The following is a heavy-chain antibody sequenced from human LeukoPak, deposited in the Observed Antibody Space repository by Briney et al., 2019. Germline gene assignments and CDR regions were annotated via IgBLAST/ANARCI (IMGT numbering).Heavy chain of an antibody. J-gene: IGHJ4*02. CDR1: GGTFSRYA. CDR3: ARAPQISVDTAMVYYFDY. V-gene: IGHV1-69*13. Sequence: GASVKVSCKASGGTFSRYAISWVRQAPGQGLEWMGRIIPIFGTANYAQKFQGRVTITADESTGTAYMELSSLRSEDTAVYYCARAPQISVDTAMVYYFDYWGQGTLVTVSS. CDR2: IIPIFGTA. D-gene: IGHD5-18*01.